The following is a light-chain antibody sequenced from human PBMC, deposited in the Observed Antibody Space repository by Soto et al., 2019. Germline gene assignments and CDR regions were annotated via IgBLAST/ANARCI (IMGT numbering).Light chain of an antibody. V-gene: IGLV2-23*03. J-gene: IGLJ2*01. Sequence: QSALTQPASVSGSPGQSITISCTGTSSDVGSYNLVSWYQQHPGKAPKLMICEGSKRPSGVSNRFSGSKSGNTASLTISGLQAEDEADYYCCSYAGSITFVVFGGGTKLTVL. CDR3: CSYAGSITFVV. CDR1: SSDVGSYNL. CDR2: EGS.